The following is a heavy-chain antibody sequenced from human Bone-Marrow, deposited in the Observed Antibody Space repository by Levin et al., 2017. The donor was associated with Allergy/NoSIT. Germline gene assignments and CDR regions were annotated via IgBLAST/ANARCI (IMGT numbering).Heavy chain of an antibody. J-gene: IGHJ4*02. Sequence: LSLTCAASGFPFSSSPIHWVRPTPDKGLEWLAVISPDGSNEYLADPVKGRFTISRDNSKNTLYLQMNSLRPEDTAVYFCSYGPQYYFGFWGQGTLVTVSS. D-gene: IGHD3-10*01. CDR3: SYGPQYYFGF. CDR2: ISPDGSNE. V-gene: IGHV3-30*03. CDR1: GFPFSSSP.